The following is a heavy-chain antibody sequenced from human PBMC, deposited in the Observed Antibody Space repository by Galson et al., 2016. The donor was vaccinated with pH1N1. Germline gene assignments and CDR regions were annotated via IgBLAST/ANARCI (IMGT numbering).Heavy chain of an antibody. D-gene: IGHD1-14*01. CDR3: ARMARITGPDREYYFDF. J-gene: IGHJ4*02. CDR2: IYQTGDT. V-gene: IGHV4-38-2*01. Sequence: LSLTCAVSGYSLSSNYYWGWVRQPPGKGLEWIASIYQTGDTYYNPSLKSRVAISVDMSKNHFSLKLNSLTAADTAVYYFARMARITGPDREYYFDFWGQGLLVTVSS. CDR1: GYSLSSNYY.